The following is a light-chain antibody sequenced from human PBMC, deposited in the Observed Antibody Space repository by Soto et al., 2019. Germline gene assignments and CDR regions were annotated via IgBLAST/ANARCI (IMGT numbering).Light chain of an antibody. CDR3: QSYAGSLSAVV. V-gene: IGLV2-14*02. J-gene: IGLJ2*01. CDR1: SSDVGSYNL. CDR2: EGS. Sequence: QSALTQPASVSGSPGQSITISCTGTSSDVGSYNLVSWYQQHPGKAPKLMIYEGSKRPSGVPDRFSGSKSGNTASLAISGLQAEDEADYYCQSYAGSLSAVVFGGGTQLTV.